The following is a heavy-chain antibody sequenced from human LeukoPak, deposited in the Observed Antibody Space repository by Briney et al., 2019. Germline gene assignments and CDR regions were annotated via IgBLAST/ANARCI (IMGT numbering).Heavy chain of an antibody. CDR3: ARVYSSSWYWFDP. D-gene: IGHD6-13*01. J-gene: IGHJ5*02. CDR2: IYYSGST. CDR1: GGSISSYY. V-gene: IGHV4-59*13. Sequence: SETLSLACTVSGGSISSYYWSWIRQPPGKGLEWIGYIYYSGSTNYNPSLKSRVTISVDTSKNQFSLKLSSVTAADTAVYYCARVYSSSWYWFDPWGQGTLVTVSS.